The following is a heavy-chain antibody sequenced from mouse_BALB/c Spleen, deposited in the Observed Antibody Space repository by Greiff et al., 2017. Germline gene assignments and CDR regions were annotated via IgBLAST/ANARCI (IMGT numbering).Heavy chain of an antibody. V-gene: IGHV1-5*01. CDR1: GYTFTSYW. CDR3: TRAFYYGNYVGAMDY. D-gene: IGHD2-1*01. Sequence: EVQVVESGTVLARPGASVKMSCKASGYTFTSYWMHWVKQRPGQGLEWIGAIYPGNSDTSYNQKFKGKAKLTAVTSTSTAYMELSSLTNEDSAVYYCTRAFYYGNYVGAMDYWGQGTSVTVSS. CDR2: IYPGNSDT. J-gene: IGHJ4*01.